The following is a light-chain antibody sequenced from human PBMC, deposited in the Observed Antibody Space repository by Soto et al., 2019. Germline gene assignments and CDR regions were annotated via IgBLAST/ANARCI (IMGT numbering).Light chain of an antibody. CDR2: GAS. V-gene: IGKV3-15*01. J-gene: IGKJ1*01. CDR1: QRVSSS. CDR3: QQYNNWWT. Sequence: EIVMTQSTATLSVSPGERVTLSCRASQRVSSSLAWYQQKPGQAPRLLIHGASTRAIGIPARFSGSGSETEFTLTISSLQSEDFAVYYCQQYNNWWTFGQGTKVEIK.